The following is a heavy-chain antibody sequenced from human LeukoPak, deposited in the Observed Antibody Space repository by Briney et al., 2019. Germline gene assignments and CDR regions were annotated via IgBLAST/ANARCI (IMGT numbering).Heavy chain of an antibody. V-gene: IGHV4-61*01. Sequence: PSETLSLTCTVSGCSVSSGSYYWSWIRQPPGKGLEWIGYIYYSGSTNYSPSLKSRVTISVATSKNQFSLKLSSVTAADTDVYYCAREGYDILTGYYRAYNWFDPWGQGTLVTVSS. J-gene: IGHJ5*02. CDR1: GCSVSSGSYY. CDR2: IYYSGST. CDR3: AREGYDILTGYYRAYNWFDP. D-gene: IGHD3-9*01.